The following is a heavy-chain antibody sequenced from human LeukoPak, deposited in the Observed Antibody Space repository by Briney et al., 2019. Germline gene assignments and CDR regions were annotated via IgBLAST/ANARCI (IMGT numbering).Heavy chain of an antibody. J-gene: IGHJ3*02. V-gene: IGHV1-18*01. CDR2: ISAYNGDT. Sequence: ASVKVSCKASGYTFTSYGISWVRQAPGQGLEWMGWISAYNGDTNCAQKLQGRVTMTTDTSTSTAYMELRSLRSDDTAVYYCARQGRPWDAFDIWGQGTMVTVSS. CDR3: ARQGRPWDAFDI. CDR1: GYTFTSYG.